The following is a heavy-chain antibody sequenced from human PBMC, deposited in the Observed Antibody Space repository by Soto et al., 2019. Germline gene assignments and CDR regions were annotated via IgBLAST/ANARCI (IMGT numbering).Heavy chain of an antibody. V-gene: IGHV4-34*01. CDR2: IYHSGST. CDR3: AREILSACSGGSCFSYYYYYMDV. J-gene: IGHJ6*03. CDR1: GGSFSGYY. Sequence: PSETLSLTCAVYGGSFSGYYWSWIRQPPGKGLEWIGEIYHSGSTNYNPSLKSRVTISVDKSKNQFSLKLSSVTAADTAVYYCAREILSACSGGSCFSYYYYYMDVWGKGTTVTVSS. D-gene: IGHD2-15*01.